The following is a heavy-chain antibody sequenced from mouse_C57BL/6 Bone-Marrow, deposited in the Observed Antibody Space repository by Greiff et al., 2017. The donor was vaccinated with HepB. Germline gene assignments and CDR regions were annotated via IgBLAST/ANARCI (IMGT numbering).Heavy chain of an antibody. D-gene: IGHD2-5*01. J-gene: IGHJ4*01. CDR3: ARWDSNSAMDY. CDR2: IHPNSGST. CDR1: GYTFTSYW. Sequence: QVQLQQPGAELVKPGASVKLSCKASGYTFTSYWLHWVKQRPGQGLEWIGMIHPNSGSTNYNEKFKSKATLTVAKSSSTAYMQLSSLTSEDSAVYYCARWDSNSAMDYWGQGTSVTVSS. V-gene: IGHV1-64*01.